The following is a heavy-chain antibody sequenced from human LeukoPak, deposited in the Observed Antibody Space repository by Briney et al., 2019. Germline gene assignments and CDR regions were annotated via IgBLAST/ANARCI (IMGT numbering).Heavy chain of an antibody. CDR3: ARGHGSGTYYNVWVDP. J-gene: IGHJ5*02. CDR2: IDPNSGNT. D-gene: IGHD3-10*01. V-gene: IGHV1-8*03. CDR1: AYTFSNYD. Sequence: ASVKVSCKASAYTFSNYDIHCVRQATGQGLEWMGWIDPNSGNTGYAQKFQGRVTITWDTSITTAYMELSSLRSEDTAVYYCARGHGSGTYYNVWVDPWGQGTLVTVSS.